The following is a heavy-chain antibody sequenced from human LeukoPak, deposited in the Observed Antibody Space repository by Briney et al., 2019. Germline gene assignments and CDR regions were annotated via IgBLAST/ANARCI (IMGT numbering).Heavy chain of an antibody. J-gene: IGHJ4*02. CDR3: ARIEGDYYGSGSEFDY. CDR1: GYTFTDYY. CDR2: INPNSGGT. V-gene: IGHV1-2*02. Sequence: GASVKVSCKASGYTFTDYYMHWVRQAPGQGLEWMGWINPNSGGTNYAQKFQGRVTMTRDTSISTAYMELSRLRSDDTAVYYCARIEGDYYGSGSEFDYWGQGTLVTVSS. D-gene: IGHD3-10*01.